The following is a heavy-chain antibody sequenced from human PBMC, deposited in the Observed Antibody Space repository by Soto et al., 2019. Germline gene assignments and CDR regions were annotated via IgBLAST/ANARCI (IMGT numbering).Heavy chain of an antibody. Sequence: EVRLEESGGGLVQPGGSLRLSCAASGFTFDSYWMYWVRQAPGKGLVWVSRVNSDGSITTYEDSVKGRFTISRDNAKNPLSLEMNSLRVEDTAVYFCATSKGAVVITPYFFDYWGQGALVTVSS. V-gene: IGHV3-74*01. J-gene: IGHJ4*02. D-gene: IGHD2-21*01. CDR1: GFTFDSYW. CDR2: VNSDGSIT. CDR3: ATSKGAVVITPYFFDY.